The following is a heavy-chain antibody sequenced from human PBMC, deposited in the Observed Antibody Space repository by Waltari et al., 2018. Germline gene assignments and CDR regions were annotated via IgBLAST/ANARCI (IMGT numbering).Heavy chain of an antibody. J-gene: IGHJ4*02. D-gene: IGHD2-15*01. CDR2: GARDGRT. CDR1: GDSKRSTDW. V-gene: IGHV4-4*02. Sequence: QLQLQESGPGLVKPSGTLSLTCGVSGDSKRSTDWWSWVRQAPGKGLEWVGQGARDGRTNYHPSSASRVDISVDTSIKEVSLRVTSATAADTAVYYCARDRGRGLYHDSWGQGTLVTVSP. CDR3: ARDRGRGLYHDS.